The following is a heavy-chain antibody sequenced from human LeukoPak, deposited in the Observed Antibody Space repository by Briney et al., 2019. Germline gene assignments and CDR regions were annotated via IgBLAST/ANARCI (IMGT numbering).Heavy chain of an antibody. V-gene: IGHV3-48*04. Sequence: SGGSLRLSCAASGFSISYYSMNRVRQAPGKGLEWVSYISSSGSTIYYADSVKGRFTISRDNAKNSLYLQMNSLRAEDTAVYYCARNFEGVLYSGYDSVDYWGQGTLVTVSS. CDR3: ARNFEGVLYSGYDSVDY. CDR1: GFSISYYS. CDR2: ISSSGSTI. J-gene: IGHJ4*02. D-gene: IGHD5-12*01.